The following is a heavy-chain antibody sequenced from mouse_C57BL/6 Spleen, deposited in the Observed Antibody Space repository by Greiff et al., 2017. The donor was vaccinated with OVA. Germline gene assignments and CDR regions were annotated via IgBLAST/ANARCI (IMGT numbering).Heavy chain of an antibody. Sequence: QVQLQQSGPELVKPGASVKISCKASGYAFSSSWMNWVKQRPGKGLEWIGRIYPGDGDTNYNGKFKGKATLTADKSYSTAYMQLSSLTSEDSAVYFCARASLMDDWGQGTSVTVSS. CDR3: ARASLMDD. CDR1: GYAFSSSW. D-gene: IGHD6-1*01. V-gene: IGHV1-82*01. CDR2: IYPGDGDT. J-gene: IGHJ4*01.